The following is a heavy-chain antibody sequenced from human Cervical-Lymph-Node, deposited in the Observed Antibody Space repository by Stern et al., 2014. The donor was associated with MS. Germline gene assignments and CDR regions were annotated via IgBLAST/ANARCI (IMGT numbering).Heavy chain of an antibody. CDR1: GFTFSSYA. J-gene: IGHJ6*02. CDR3: ARRQLWQQYYGMDV. D-gene: IGHD5-18*01. CDR2: ISYDGTDK. Sequence: VQLVQSGGGVVQPGRSLRLSCAASGFTFSSYAMHWVRQAPGKGLEWVAFISYDGTDKYYADSVKGRFTISRDNSKTMVYLQMNSLRAEDTAVWYCARRQLWQQYYGMDVWGQGTMVTVSS. V-gene: IGHV3-30*04.